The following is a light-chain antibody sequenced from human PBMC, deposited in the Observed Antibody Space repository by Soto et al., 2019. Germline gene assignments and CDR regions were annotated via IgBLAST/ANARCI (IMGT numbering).Light chain of an antibody. CDR1: SSDVGFYNF. Sequence: QSALTQPPSASGSPGQSLTISCTGTSSDVGFYNFVSWYQQRPGKAPKLVIYEVTKRPSGVPDRFSGSKSGSTASLTVSGLQADDEADYYCSSYAGSNNPYVFGTGTKV. V-gene: IGLV2-8*01. CDR2: EVT. CDR3: SSYAGSNNPYV. J-gene: IGLJ1*01.